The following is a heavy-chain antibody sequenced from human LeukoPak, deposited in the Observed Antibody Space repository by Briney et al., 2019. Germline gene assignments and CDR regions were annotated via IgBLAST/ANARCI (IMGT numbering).Heavy chain of an antibody. Sequence: GGSLRLSCAASGFTFSSYGMHWVRQAPGKGLEWVAFIRYDGSNKYYADSVKGRFTISRDNSKNTLYLQMISLRAEDTAVYYCAKDQGIFRWLRFAFDYGGQGTLVTVSS. D-gene: IGHD5-12*01. V-gene: IGHV3-30*02. J-gene: IGHJ4*02. CDR3: AKDQGIFRWLRFAFDY. CDR1: GFTFSSYG. CDR2: IRYDGSNK.